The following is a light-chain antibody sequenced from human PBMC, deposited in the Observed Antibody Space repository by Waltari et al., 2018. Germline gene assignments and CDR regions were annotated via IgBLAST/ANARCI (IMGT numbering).Light chain of an antibody. Sequence: DIRMTQSPSTLSASAGDRVIISCRASQSISKWLAWYQPKPGKAPKLLIYEASTLQSGVPSRFSGTGCRTYFTLSISRLQSDDFATYYCQQYNSYSLLTFGGGTKVEIK. CDR3: QQYNSYSLLT. V-gene: IGKV1-5*03. CDR1: QSISKW. J-gene: IGKJ4*01. CDR2: EAS.